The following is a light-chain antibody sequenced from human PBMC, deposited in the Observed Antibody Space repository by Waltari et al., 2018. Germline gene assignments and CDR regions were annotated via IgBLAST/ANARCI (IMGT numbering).Light chain of an antibody. CDR1: QPITNY. J-gene: IGKJ3*01. CDR3: QRYDNLPIFA. CDR2: DAS. V-gene: IGKV1-33*01. Sequence: DIRLTQSPSSLSASVAARVTITCQASQPITNYLNWYQQKVGEAPKLLIHDASKLETGVPSRFSGSQSGTHFTLTIASLQPEDVATYYCQRYDNLPIFAFGPGTKVDVK.